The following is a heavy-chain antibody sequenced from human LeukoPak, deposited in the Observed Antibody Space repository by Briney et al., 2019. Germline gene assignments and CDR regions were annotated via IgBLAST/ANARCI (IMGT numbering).Heavy chain of an antibody. V-gene: IGHV4-39*07. Sequence: KPSETLSLTCTVSGGSISSSSYYWGWIRQPPGKGLEWIGSIYYSGSTYYNPSLKSRVTISVDTSKNQFSLKLSSVTVADTAVYYCAREKYYYDSSGYIFGYWGQGTLVTVSS. J-gene: IGHJ4*02. CDR1: GGSISSSSYY. CDR3: AREKYYYDSSGYIFGY. D-gene: IGHD3-22*01. CDR2: IYYSGST.